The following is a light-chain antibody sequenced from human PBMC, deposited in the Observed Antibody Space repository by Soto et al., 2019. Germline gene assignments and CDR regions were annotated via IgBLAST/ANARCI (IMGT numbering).Light chain of an antibody. CDR1: RSNIGSNT. J-gene: IGLJ2*01. Sequence: QSVLTQAPSVSGTPGQRVTISCSGRRSNIGSNTVNWYQQLPGTAPKLLIFNINQRPSGVPDRFSGSKSGTSASLAISGLQSEDEADYYCAAWDDSLNGSLVFGGGTKLTVL. CDR2: NIN. V-gene: IGLV1-44*01. CDR3: AAWDDSLNGSLV.